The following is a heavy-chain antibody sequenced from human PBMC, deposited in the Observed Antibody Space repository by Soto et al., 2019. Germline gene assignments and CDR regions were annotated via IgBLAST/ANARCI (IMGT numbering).Heavy chain of an antibody. J-gene: IGHJ3*01. V-gene: IGHV4-34*01. D-gene: IGHD3-22*01. Sequence: SATLSLTYSVYGGSFSGYYWSWIRQPPGKGLEWIGEINHSGSTNYNPSLKSRVTISVDTSKNQFSLKLTSVTAADTAVYYCSRRGDYYDSRGVANYVLGTGTMVT. CDR3: SRRGDYYDSRGVANYV. CDR1: GGSFSGYY. CDR2: INHSGST.